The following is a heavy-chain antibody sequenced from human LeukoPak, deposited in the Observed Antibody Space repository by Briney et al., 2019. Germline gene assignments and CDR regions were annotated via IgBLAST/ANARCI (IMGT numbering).Heavy chain of an antibody. CDR3: ARTWRESFDY. D-gene: IGHD1-26*01. V-gene: IGHV4-39*01. CDR2: IFYTVST. Sequence: SETLSLTPTLSGGSISSSNYYCAWIRQPPGKWLEWIAYIFYTVSTYSNPSLKSRVTMSVATSKNQFSLNLRSLTAADTALYYCARTWRESFDYWGQGTLVTVSS. J-gene: IGHJ4*02. CDR1: GGSISSSNYY.